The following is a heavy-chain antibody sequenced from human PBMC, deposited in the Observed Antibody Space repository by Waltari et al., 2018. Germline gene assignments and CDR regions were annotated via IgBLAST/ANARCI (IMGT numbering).Heavy chain of an antibody. J-gene: IGHJ4*02. V-gene: IGHV3-43*01. CDR2: IGWDGGIT. CDR3: AKAKSSSWYLFDY. CDR1: GFTFDDYT. D-gene: IGHD6-13*01. Sequence: EVQLVESGGVVVQPGGSLRLSCAASGFTFDDYTMHWVRQAPGKGVEGVQLIGWDGGITYYADSVKGLFTISSNNSENSLYLQMNSLRTEDTALYYCAKAKSSSWYLFDYWGQGTLVTVSS.